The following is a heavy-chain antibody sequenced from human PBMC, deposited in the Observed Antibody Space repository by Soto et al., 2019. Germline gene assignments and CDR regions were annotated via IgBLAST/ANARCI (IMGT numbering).Heavy chain of an antibody. V-gene: IGHV3-48*02. D-gene: IGHD2-2*01. J-gene: IGHJ4*02. Sequence: TSETLSLTCTVSGGSVSTGSYNWTWVRQAPGKGLEWVSYIGTDTVTKHYPDSVRGRFTISRDNAKNSLYLQMDGLRDEDTAVYYCARDKADKDCISTSCFSPLDCWGQGTLVTVSS. CDR3: ARDKADKDCISTSCFSPLDC. CDR1: GGSVSTGSYN. CDR2: IGTDTVTK.